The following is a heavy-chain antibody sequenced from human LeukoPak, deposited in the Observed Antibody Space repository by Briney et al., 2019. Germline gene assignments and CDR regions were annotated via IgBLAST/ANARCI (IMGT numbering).Heavy chain of an antibody. CDR1: GGSISSSNW. CDR3: ARDRNYYDSSGYLDY. V-gene: IGHV4-4*02. CDR2: IYHSGST. D-gene: IGHD3-22*01. Sequence: SETLSLTCAVSGGSISSSNWWSWVRQPPGKGLEWIGEIYHSGSTNYNPSLKSRVTITVDKSKNQFSLKLSSVTAADTAVYYCARDRNYYDSSGYLDYWGQGTLVTVSS. J-gene: IGHJ4*02.